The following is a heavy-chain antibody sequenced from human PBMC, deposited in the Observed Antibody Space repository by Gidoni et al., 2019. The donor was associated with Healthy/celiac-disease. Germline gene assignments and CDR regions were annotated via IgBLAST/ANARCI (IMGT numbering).Heavy chain of an antibody. V-gene: IGHV1-46*01. CDR3: ARERRITMVRGQITRNNWFDP. J-gene: IGHJ5*02. Sequence: QVQLVQSGAEVKKPGASVKVSCKASGYTFTSYYLHWVRQAPGQGLEWMGIINPSGGSTSYAQKFQGRVTMTRDTSTSTVYMELSSLRSEDTAVYYCARERRITMVRGQITRNNWFDPWGQGTLVTVSS. CDR2: INPSGGST. D-gene: IGHD3-10*01. CDR1: GYTFTSYY.